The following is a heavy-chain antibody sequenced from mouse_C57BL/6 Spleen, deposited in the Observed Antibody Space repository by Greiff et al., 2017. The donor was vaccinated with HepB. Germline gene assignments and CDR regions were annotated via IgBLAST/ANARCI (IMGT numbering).Heavy chain of an antibody. D-gene: IGHD2-2*01. CDR3: ARMVEPRRYFDY. Sequence: QVQLKQSGAELARPGASVKMSCKASGYTFTSYTMHWVKQRPGQGLEWIGYINPSSGYTKYNQKFKDKATLTADKSSSTAYMQLSSLTSEDSAVYYCARMVEPRRYFDYWGQGTTLTVSS. CDR1: GYTFTSYT. CDR2: INPSSGYT. J-gene: IGHJ2*01. V-gene: IGHV1-4*01.